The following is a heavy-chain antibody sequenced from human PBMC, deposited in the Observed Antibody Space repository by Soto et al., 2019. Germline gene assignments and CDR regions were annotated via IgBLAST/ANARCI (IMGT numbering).Heavy chain of an antibody. CDR2: INHSGST. CDR3: ARGPGYLTGYLRLYYFDY. Sequence: QVQLQQWGAGLLKPSETLSLTCAVYGGSFSGYYWSWIRQPPGKGLEWIGEINHSGSTNYNPSLKSRVTISVDTSKNQFSLKLSSVTAADTAVYYCARGPGYLTGYLRLYYFDYWGQGTLVTVSS. J-gene: IGHJ4*02. V-gene: IGHV4-34*01. CDR1: GGSFSGYY. D-gene: IGHD3-9*01.